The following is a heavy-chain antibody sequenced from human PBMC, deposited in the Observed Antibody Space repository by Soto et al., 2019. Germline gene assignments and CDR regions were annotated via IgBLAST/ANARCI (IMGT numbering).Heavy chain of an antibody. CDR3: ATRSLAFDF. J-gene: IGHJ4*02. CDR1: GYTFTSYG. V-gene: IGHV1-18*01. CDR2: ISTSKGDT. Sequence: ASVKVSCKTSGYTFTSYGIAWVRQAPGQGLEWMGWISTSKGDTNYAQKFQGRVTMTTDTSTRTAYMELRSLRSDDTALYYCATRSLAFDFWGQGTLVTVSS.